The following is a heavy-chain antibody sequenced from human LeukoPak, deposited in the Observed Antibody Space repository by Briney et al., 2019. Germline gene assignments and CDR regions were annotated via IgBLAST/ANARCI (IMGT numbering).Heavy chain of an antibody. J-gene: IGHJ4*02. D-gene: IGHD4-11*01. Sequence: SETLLLTCTVPGGSISSDHWSWIRQPPGKGLEWIGNIYYSGNTNYNPSLKGRVTISVDTSKNQFSLKLSSVTAADTAVYYCARLDYSNYVQDYWGQGTLVTVSS. V-gene: IGHV4-59*01. CDR2: IYYSGNT. CDR3: ARLDYSNYVQDY. CDR1: GGSISSDH.